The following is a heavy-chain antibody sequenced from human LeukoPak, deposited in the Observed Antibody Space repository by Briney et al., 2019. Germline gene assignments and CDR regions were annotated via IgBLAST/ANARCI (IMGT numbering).Heavy chain of an antibody. J-gene: IGHJ6*03. CDR2: IHTSGST. CDR3: ARSHRRYCSSTSCYEVSYYYYYMDV. V-gene: IGHV4-39*07. CDR1: SGSISTSNYY. Sequence: SETLSLTCTVSSGSISTSNYYWGWVRQPPGKALEWIGRIHTSGSTNYNPSLKSRVTISGDTSKNQFSLRLSSVTAADTAVYYCARSHRRYCSSTSCYEVSYYYYYMDVWGKGTTVTISS. D-gene: IGHD2-2*01.